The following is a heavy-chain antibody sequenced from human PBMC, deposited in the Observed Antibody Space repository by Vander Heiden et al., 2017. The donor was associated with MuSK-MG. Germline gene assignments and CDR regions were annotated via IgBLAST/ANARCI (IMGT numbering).Heavy chain of an antibody. CDR3: ARVEMATTRWPVDI. CDR1: GLTFRSYA. V-gene: IGHV3-30*04. CDR2: ISYDGSNK. Sequence: QVQLVESGGGVVQPGRSLRLSCAASGLTFRSYAMHWVRQAPGKGLEWVAVISYDGSNKYYADSVKGRFTISRDNSKNTLYLQMNSLRAEDTAVYYCARVEMATTRWPVDIWGQGTMVTVSS. J-gene: IGHJ3*02. D-gene: IGHD5-12*01.